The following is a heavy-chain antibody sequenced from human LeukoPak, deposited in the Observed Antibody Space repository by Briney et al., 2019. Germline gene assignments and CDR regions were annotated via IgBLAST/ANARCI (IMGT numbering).Heavy chain of an antibody. Sequence: GGSLRLSCAASGFTFSSYEMNWVRQAPGKGLEWVSYISSSGSTIYYADSVKGRFTISRDNAKNSLYLQMNSLRAEDTAVYYCARASLRYFDWLLGTGMDVWGKGPRSPSPQ. CDR3: ARASLRYFDWLLGTGMDV. D-gene: IGHD3-9*01. V-gene: IGHV3-48*03. CDR2: ISSSGSTI. J-gene: IGHJ6*01. CDR1: GFTFSSYE.